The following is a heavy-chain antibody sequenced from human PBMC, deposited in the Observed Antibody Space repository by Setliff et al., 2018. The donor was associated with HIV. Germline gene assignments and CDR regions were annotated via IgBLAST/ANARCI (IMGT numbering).Heavy chain of an antibody. Sequence: GESLKISCQGSGYIFTGYWVGWVRQMPGKGLEWIGIIYPRDSDSKYSPSFQGQVTISVDKSTSTAYLQWSSLKASDSAIYYCARHFGISYRSPFDPWGQGTLVTVSS. CDR2: IYPRDSDS. V-gene: IGHV5-51*01. D-gene: IGHD3-3*01. CDR1: GYIFTGYW. CDR3: ARHFGISYRSPFDP. J-gene: IGHJ5*02.